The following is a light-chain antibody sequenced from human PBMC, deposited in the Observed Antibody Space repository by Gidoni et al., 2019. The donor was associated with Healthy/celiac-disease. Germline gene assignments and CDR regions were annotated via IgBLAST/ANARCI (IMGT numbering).Light chain of an antibody. CDR3: SSYTSSSRV. Sequence: QSALTQPAPVSGSPGQSITISCTGTSSDVGRYNFVSWYQQHPGNAPKLMIYEVSKRPSGVPDRFSGSKSGNTASLTISGLQAEDEADYYCSSYTSSSRVFGGGTKLTVL. V-gene: IGLV2-14*01. J-gene: IGLJ3*02. CDR2: EVS. CDR1: SSDVGRYNF.